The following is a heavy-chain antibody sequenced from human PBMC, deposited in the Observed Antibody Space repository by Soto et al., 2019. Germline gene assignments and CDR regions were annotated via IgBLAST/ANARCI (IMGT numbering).Heavy chain of an antibody. J-gene: IGHJ4*02. CDR2: ISGSGGST. Sequence: GGSLRLSCAASGFTFSSYAMSWVRQAPGKGLEWVSAISGSGGSTYYADSVKGRFTISRGNSKNTLYLQMNSLRAEDTAVYYCAKEMVTDYDYIWGSPSIDYFDYWGQGTLVTVSS. V-gene: IGHV3-23*01. CDR1: GFTFSSYA. CDR3: AKEMVTDYDYIWGSPSIDYFDY. D-gene: IGHD3-16*01.